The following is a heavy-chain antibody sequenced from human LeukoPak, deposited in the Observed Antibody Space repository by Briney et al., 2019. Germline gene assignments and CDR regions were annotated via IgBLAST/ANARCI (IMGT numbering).Heavy chain of an antibody. V-gene: IGHV3-53*01. J-gene: IGHJ4*02. CDR2: IYSGGST. Sequence: AEGSLRLSCAASGFTVSSNYMSWVRQAPGKGLEWVSVIYSGGSTYYADSVKGRFTISRDNSKNTLYLQMNSLRAEDTAVYYCAKDRTYCGGDCYSTLLAFDYWGQGTLVTVSS. D-gene: IGHD2-21*01. CDR3: AKDRTYCGGDCYSTLLAFDY. CDR1: GFTVSSNY.